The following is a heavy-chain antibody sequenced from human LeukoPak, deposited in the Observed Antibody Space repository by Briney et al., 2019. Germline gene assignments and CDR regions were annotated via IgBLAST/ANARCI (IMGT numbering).Heavy chain of an antibody. D-gene: IGHD4-17*01. CDR3: AKGGTTVTRYVDY. CDR1: GFIFSSYS. CDR2: ISYDGSNK. V-gene: IGHV3-30*18. J-gene: IGHJ4*02. Sequence: PGGSLRLSCAASGFIFSSYSMQWVRQAPGKGLEWVAIISYDGSNKFYGDSVKGRFTISRDNSKNAVYLQMNSLGAQDTAVYYCAKGGTTVTRYVDYWGQGTLVTVSS.